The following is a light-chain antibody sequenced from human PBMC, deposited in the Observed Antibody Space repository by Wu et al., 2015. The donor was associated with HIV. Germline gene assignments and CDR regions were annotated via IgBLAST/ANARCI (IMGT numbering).Light chain of an antibody. CDR1: QSVTSSY. J-gene: IGKJ3*01. Sequence: EIVLTQSPGTLSLSPGERATLSCRASQSVTSSYLAWYQQKPGQAPRLLTYGASIRATGIPDRFSGGGSGTDFILTISGLEPEDYAVYYCQLYGSSPLFTFGPGTKVDIK. CDR2: GAS. CDR3: QLYGSSPLFT. V-gene: IGKV3-20*01.